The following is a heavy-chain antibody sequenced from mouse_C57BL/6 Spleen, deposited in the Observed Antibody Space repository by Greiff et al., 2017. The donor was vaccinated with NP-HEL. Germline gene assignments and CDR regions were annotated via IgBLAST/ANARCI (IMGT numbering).Heavy chain of an antibody. J-gene: IGHJ1*03. CDR1: GFTFSSYA. CDR2: ISDGGSYT. CDR3: ARERGYFDV. Sequence: EVMLVESGGGLVKPGGSLKLSCAASGFTFSSYAMSWVRQTPEKRLEWVATISDGGSYTYYPDTVKGRFTISRDNAKNNLYLQMSHLKSEDTAMYYCARERGYFDVWGTGTTVTVSS. V-gene: IGHV5-4*01.